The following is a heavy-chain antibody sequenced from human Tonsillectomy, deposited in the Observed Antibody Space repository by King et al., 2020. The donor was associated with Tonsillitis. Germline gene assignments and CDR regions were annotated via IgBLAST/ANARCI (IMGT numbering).Heavy chain of an antibody. D-gene: IGHD4-11*01. CDR2: TRNKANSYIT. CDR3: AREDYMYYYYMDV. Sequence: VQLVESGGGLVQPGGSLRLSCAASGFTFSDHYMDWVRQAPGKGLEWVGRTRNKANSYITEYAASVKGRFTISRDDSKNSLYLQMNSLKTEDTAVYYCAREDYMYYYYMDVWGKGTPVTVSS. V-gene: IGHV3-72*01. J-gene: IGHJ6*03. CDR1: GFTFSDHY.